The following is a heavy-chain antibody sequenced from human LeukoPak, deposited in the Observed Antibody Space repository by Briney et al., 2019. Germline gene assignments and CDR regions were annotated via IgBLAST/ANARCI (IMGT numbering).Heavy chain of an antibody. CDR1: GGSISSSSYY. V-gene: IGHV4-39*07. Sequence: SETLSLTCTVSGGSISSSSYYWGWIRQPPGKGLEWIGSIYYSGSTYYNPSLKSRVTISVDTSKNQFSLKLSSVTAADTAVYYCARGWRYYYDSSGSLDLWGRGTLVTVSS. J-gene: IGHJ2*01. CDR2: IYYSGST. D-gene: IGHD3-22*01. CDR3: ARGWRYYYDSSGSLDL.